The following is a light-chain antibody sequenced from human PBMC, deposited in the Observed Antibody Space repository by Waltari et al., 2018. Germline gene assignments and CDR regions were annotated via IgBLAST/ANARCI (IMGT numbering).Light chain of an antibody. J-gene: IGKJ3*01. Sequence: EIVLTQSPATLSLSPGERATLSCKASQSIRNYLAWYQQKPGQAPRLLIYDASNRATGIPARFSGSGSGTDFTLSISSLEPEDFAVYYCQQRSNWLFTFGPGTKVEIK. CDR1: QSIRNY. CDR2: DAS. CDR3: QQRSNWLFT. V-gene: IGKV3-11*01.